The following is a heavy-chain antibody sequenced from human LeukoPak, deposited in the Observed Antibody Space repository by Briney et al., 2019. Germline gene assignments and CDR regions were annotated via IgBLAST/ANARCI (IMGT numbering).Heavy chain of an antibody. CDR3: ARERVRFLGFDP. J-gene: IGHJ5*02. CDR2: ISSNGGST. CDR1: GFTFSSYA. V-gene: IGHV3-64*01. D-gene: IGHD3-3*01. Sequence: PGGSLRLSCAASGFTFSSYAMHWVRQAPGKGLEYVSAISSNGGSTYYANSVKGRFTISRDNAKNTLYLQMNSLRAEDTAVYYCARERVRFLGFDPWGQGTLVTVSS.